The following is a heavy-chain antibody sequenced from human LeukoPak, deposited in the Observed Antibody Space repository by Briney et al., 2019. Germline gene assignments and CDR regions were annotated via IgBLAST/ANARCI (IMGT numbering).Heavy chain of an antibody. CDR3: ARVAELSDRTPEY. CDR1: GFTFSSYA. CDR2: ISYDGSNK. Sequence: GGSLRLSCAASGFTFSSYAMHWVRQAPGKGLEWVAVISYDGSNKYYADSVKGRFTISRDNSKNTLYLQMNSLRAEDTAAYYCARVAELSDRTPEYWGQGTLVTVSS. J-gene: IGHJ4*02. D-gene: IGHD1-26*01. V-gene: IGHV3-30-3*01.